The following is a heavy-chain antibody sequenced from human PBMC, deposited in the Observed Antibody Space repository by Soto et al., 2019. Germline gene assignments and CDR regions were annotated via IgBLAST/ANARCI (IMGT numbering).Heavy chain of an antibody. J-gene: IGHJ4*02. V-gene: IGHV4-59*08. CDR1: GGSISSYY. Sequence: QVQLQESGPGLVKPSETLSLTCTVSGGSISSYYWSWIRQPPGKGLEWIGYIYHSGSTNYNPSLKNRVTLSVDTSKNQFSLKLSSVTAADTAVYYCARRYGGAVDYWGQGTLVTVSS. CDR3: ARRYGGAVDY. CDR2: IYHSGST. D-gene: IGHD3-10*01.